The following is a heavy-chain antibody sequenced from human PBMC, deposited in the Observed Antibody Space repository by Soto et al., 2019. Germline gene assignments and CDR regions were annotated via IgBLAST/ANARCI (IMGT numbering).Heavy chain of an antibody. CDR1: GFTFRNYW. V-gene: IGHV3-7*01. J-gene: IGHJ4*02. Sequence: EVQLVESGGGLVQPGGSLRLSCAASGFTFRNYWMSWVRQAPGKGLEWLANIRQDGGEKYYVDSVKGRFTISRDNAENSLYLQMSSLTAEDTAMYYCASYSTGTTSQRFDNWGQGTLVIVSS. CDR3: ASYSTGTTSQRFDN. CDR2: IRQDGGEK. D-gene: IGHD1-1*01.